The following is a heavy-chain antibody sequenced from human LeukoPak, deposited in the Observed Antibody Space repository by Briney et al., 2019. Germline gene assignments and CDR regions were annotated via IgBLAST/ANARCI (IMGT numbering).Heavy chain of an antibody. CDR1: GGSISSYY. D-gene: IGHD6-13*01. Sequence: SETLSLTCTVSGGSISSYYWSWIRQPPGKGLEWIGYIHYSGSTNYNPSLKSRVTISVDTSKNQFSLKLSSVTAADTAVYYCARHSIAAATDDAFDIWGQGTMVTVSS. CDR3: ARHSIAAATDDAFDI. V-gene: IGHV4-59*08. CDR2: IHYSGST. J-gene: IGHJ3*02.